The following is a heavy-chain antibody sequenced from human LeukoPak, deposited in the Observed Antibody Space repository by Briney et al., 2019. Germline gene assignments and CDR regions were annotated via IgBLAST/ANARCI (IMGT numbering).Heavy chain of an antibody. D-gene: IGHD3-22*01. V-gene: IGHV4-34*01. J-gene: IGHJ4*02. CDR2: INHSGST. CDR1: GGSFSGYY. CDR3: ARGGPGYYDSSGYYYLHY. Sequence: SETLSLTCAVYGGSFSGYYWGWIRQPPGKGLEWIGEINHSGSTNYNPSLKSRVTISVDTSKNQFSLKLSSVTAADTAVYYCARGGPGYYDSSGYYYLHYWGQGTLVTVSS.